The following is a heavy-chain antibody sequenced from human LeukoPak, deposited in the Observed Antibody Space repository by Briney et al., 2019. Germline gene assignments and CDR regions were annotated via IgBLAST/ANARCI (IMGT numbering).Heavy chain of an antibody. J-gene: IGHJ4*02. CDR2: ISYDGSNK. V-gene: IGHV3-30*18. D-gene: IGHD6-13*01. Sequence: GGSLRLSCAASGFTFSSHGMHWVRQAPGKGLEWVAVISYDGSNKYYADSVKGRFTISRDNSKNTLYLQMNSLRAEDTAVYYCAKDPSGPYSSSWYGSLPTFDYWGQGTLVTVSS. CDR3: AKDPSGPYSSSWYGSLPTFDY. CDR1: GFTFSSHG.